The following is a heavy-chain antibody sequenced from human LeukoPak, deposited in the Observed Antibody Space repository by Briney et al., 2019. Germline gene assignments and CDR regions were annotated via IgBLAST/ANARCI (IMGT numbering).Heavy chain of an antibody. CDR1: GFTFSSYW. V-gene: IGHV3-7*01. CDR2: IMQDGSEK. D-gene: IGHD3-22*01. Sequence: GGSLRLSCAASGFTFSSYWMSWVRQAPGKGLEWVANIMQDGSEKYYVDSVKGRFTISRDNAKNSLYLQMNSLRAEDTAVYYCARGPYYYDSSGYYWSFDYWGQGTLVTVSS. CDR3: ARGPYYYDSSGYYWSFDY. J-gene: IGHJ4*02.